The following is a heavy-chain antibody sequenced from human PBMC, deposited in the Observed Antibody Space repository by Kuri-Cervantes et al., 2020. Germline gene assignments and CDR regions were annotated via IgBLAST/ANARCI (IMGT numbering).Heavy chain of an antibody. D-gene: IGHD2-2*01. V-gene: IGHV4-31*03. CDR2: IYYSGST. Sequence: LRLSCTVSGGSISSGGYYWSWIRQHPGKGLEWIGYIYYSGSTYYNPSLKSRVTISVDTSKNQFPLNLYSVTAEDTAVYYCARGIPAAPRSALDPWGQGTLVTVSS. CDR3: ARGIPAAPRSALDP. J-gene: IGHJ5*02. CDR1: GGSISSGGYY.